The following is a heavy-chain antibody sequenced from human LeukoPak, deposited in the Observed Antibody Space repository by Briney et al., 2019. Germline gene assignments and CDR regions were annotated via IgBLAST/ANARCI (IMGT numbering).Heavy chain of an antibody. D-gene: IGHD2-8*01. Sequence: GGSLRLSCTSSGFTVSSTYISWVRQAPGKGLEWLGLIKSKTDGGTTDYAAPVKGRFTVSRDDSKNTLFLQMNSLKTEDTAVYYCTTPPHGDYGDYWGQGTLVTVSS. CDR2: IKSKTDGGTT. J-gene: IGHJ4*02. V-gene: IGHV3-15*01. CDR1: GFTVSSTY. CDR3: TTPPHGDYGDY.